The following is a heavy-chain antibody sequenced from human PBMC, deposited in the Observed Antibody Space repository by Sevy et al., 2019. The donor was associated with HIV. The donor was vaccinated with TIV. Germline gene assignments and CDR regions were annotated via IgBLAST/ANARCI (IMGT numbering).Heavy chain of an antibody. Sequence: ASVKFSCKASGYTFTALDINWVRQATGQGLEWMGWMNPNTGQTDYSQRFQGRVTMTRDTSISTAYMELNSLRSDDTAIYYCARGIAAGVDYWGQGTQVTVSS. D-gene: IGHD6-13*01. V-gene: IGHV1-8*01. CDR3: ARGIAAGVDY. CDR1: GYTFTALD. J-gene: IGHJ4*02. CDR2: MNPNTGQT.